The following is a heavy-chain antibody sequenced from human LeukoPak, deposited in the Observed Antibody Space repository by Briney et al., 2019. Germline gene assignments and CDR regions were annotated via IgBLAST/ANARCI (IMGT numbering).Heavy chain of an antibody. D-gene: IGHD6-13*01. V-gene: IGHV4-59*01. J-gene: IGHJ4*02. CDR3: ASWAAAAGTDRFVDY. Sequence: SETLSLTCTVSGGSISSYYWSWIRQPPGKGLEWIGYIYYRGSTNYNPSLKSRVTISVDTPKNQFSLKLSSVTAADTAVYYCASWAAAAGTDRFVDYWGQGTLVTVSS. CDR1: GGSISSYY. CDR2: IYYRGST.